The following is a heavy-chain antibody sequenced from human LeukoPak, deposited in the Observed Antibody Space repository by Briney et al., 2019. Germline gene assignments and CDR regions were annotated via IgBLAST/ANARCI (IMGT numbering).Heavy chain of an antibody. CDR3: ARVGAGDSNWYSSYYGMDV. CDR2: LYTSGT. D-gene: IGHD6-13*01. V-gene: IGHV4-4*07. Sequence: SETLSLTCTVSGGSISDYYWSWIRQPAGKVLKWIGRLYTSGTNYNPSLKSRIIMSLDTSKNQFFLKVSSVTAADTAVYYCARVGAGDSNWYSSYYGMDVWGPGTTVTVSS. CDR1: GGSISDYY. J-gene: IGHJ6*02.